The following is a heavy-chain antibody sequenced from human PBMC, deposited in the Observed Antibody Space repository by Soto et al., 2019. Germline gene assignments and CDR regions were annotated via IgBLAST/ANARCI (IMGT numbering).Heavy chain of an antibody. CDR3: AKDQKDSQLHYYYYGMDV. J-gene: IGHJ6*02. D-gene: IGHD1-1*01. Sequence: EVQLLESGGGLVQPGGSLRLSCAASGFTFSSYAMSWVRQAPGKGLEWVSAISGSGGSTYYADSVKGRFTISRDNSKNTLYLQMNSLRAEDTAVYYCAKDQKDSQLHYYYYGMDVWGQGTTVTVSS. CDR1: GFTFSSYA. V-gene: IGHV3-23*01. CDR2: ISGSGGST.